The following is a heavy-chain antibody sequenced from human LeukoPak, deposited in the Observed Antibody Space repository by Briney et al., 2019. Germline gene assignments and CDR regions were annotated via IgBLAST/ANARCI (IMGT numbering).Heavy chain of an antibody. CDR1: GGSISSGGYY. Sequence: SQTLSLTCTVSGGSISSGGYYWSWIRQHPGKGLEWIGYIYYSGSTYYNPSLKSRVTISVDTSKNQFSLKLSSVTAADTAVYYCARYGDYVLSFGYWGQGTLVTVSS. CDR3: ARYGDYVLSFGY. J-gene: IGHJ4*02. CDR2: IYYSGST. D-gene: IGHD4-17*01. V-gene: IGHV4-31*03.